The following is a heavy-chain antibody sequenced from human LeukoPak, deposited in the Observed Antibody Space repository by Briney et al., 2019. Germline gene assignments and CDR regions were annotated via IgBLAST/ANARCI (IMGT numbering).Heavy chain of an antibody. Sequence: GASVTVSRTCAAYTFPMYSLSWVRLAPAQGLEWMAWISVYNGNTDYAQNLQGRVPMTTDTYKRPAYMELRSLRSDDTAVYYCARARYLTGSRDDAFDIWGQGTVVTVSS. CDR3: ARARYLTGSRDDAFDI. D-gene: IGHD1-26*01. CDR1: AYTFPMYS. CDR2: ISVYNGNT. V-gene: IGHV1-18*01. J-gene: IGHJ3*02.